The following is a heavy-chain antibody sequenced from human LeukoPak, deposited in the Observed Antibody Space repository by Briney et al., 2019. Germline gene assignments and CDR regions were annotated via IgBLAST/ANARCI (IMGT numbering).Heavy chain of an antibody. J-gene: IGHJ4*02. CDR3: ASVFGLEFDY. CDR2: IYHSGST. CDR1: GGSISTNNW. Sequence: SETLSLTCAVSGGSISTNNWWHWVRQSPGKGLEWIGEIYHSGSTNYNPSLKSRVTISVDKSKNQFSLKLSSVTAADTAVYYCASVFGLEFDYWGQGTLVTVSS. D-gene: IGHD3-16*01. V-gene: IGHV4-4*02.